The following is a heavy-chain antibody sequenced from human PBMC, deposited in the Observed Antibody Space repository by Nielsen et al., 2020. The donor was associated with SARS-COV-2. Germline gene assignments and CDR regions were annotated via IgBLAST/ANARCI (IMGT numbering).Heavy chain of an antibody. D-gene: IGHD6-19*01. V-gene: IGHV3-23*01. J-gene: IGHJ6*02. Sequence: GGSLRLSCAASGFTFSSYAISWVRQAPGKGLEWVSTIGVSGGGTYYADSLKGRFTISRDNSKNTLYLQMNSLGADDTAIYYCTRRVAGGTMDVWGQGTTVTVSS. CDR3: TRRVAGGTMDV. CDR2: IGVSGGGT. CDR1: GFTFSSYA.